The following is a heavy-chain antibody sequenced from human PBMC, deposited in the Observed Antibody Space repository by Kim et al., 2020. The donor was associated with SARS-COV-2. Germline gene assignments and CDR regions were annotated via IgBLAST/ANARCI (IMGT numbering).Heavy chain of an antibody. V-gene: IGHV3-23*01. Sequence: GGSLRLSCAASGFTFSSYAMSWVRQAPGKGLEWVSAISGSGGSTYYADSVKGRFTISRDNSKNTLYLQMNSLRAEDTAVYYCATPVRVVVAANGFDYWGQGTLVTVSS. D-gene: IGHD2-15*01. CDR2: ISGSGGST. CDR3: ATPVRVVVAANGFDY. CDR1: GFTFSSYA. J-gene: IGHJ4*02.